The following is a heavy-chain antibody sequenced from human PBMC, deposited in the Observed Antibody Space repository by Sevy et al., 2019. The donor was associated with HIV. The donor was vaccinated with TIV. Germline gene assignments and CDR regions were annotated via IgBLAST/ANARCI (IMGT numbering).Heavy chain of an antibody. CDR2: IDPSDSYT. V-gene: IGHV5-10-1*01. J-gene: IGHJ6*02. D-gene: IGHD3-10*01. CDR3: ARQGITMVQGVISYYYYYGMDV. Sequence: GESLKISCKGSGYSFTSYWISWVRQMPGKGLEWMGRIDPSDSYTNYSPSFQGHVTISADKSISTAYLQWSSLKASDTAMYYCARQGITMVQGVISYYYYYGMDVWGQGTTVTVSS. CDR1: GYSFTSYW.